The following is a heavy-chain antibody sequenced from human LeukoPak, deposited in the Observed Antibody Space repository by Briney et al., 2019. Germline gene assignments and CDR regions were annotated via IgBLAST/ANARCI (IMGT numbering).Heavy chain of an antibody. Sequence: GGSLRLSCAASGFTFSSYGMSWVRQAPGKGLEWVSSISGSGDSTYYADFVKGRFTISRDNSRNTLYLQMNSLRAEDTAIYYCAKDYSSGYYYDYWGQGTLVTVSP. J-gene: IGHJ4*02. D-gene: IGHD3-22*01. CDR2: ISGSGDST. CDR3: AKDYSSGYYYDY. V-gene: IGHV3-23*01. CDR1: GFTFSSYG.